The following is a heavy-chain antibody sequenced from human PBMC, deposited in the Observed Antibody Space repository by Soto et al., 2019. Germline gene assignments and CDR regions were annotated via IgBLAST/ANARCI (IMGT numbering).Heavy chain of an antibody. V-gene: IGHV3-33*01. J-gene: IGHJ3*01. CDR1: XFSFSSYG. CDR3: ARDVGSGWPYDAADV. Sequence: QVQLVESGGGVVQPGGSLRLSCAASXFSFSSYGMHWVRQAPGQGLEWVAIIYYDGSNKYYTDSVKGRFTISRDDSKNTLYLQMDSLRVDDTAVYYCARDVGSGWPYDAADVWGQGTVVSVSS. D-gene: IGHD6-19*01. CDR2: IYYDGSNK.